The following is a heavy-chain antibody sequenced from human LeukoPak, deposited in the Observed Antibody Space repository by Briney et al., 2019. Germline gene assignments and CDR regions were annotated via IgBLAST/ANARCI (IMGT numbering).Heavy chain of an antibody. Sequence: PGGSLRLSCAASGFTFSSYAMSWIRQAPGKGLEWLSAISPTTGTTFYADSVKGRFTISRDNSKNTLYLQMNILRAEDMAVYYCARKTSNGDRYFDYWGQGSLVTVSS. J-gene: IGHJ4*02. CDR3: ARKTSNGDRYFDY. CDR1: GFTFSSYA. D-gene: IGHD4-17*01. V-gene: IGHV3-23*01. CDR2: ISPTTGTT.